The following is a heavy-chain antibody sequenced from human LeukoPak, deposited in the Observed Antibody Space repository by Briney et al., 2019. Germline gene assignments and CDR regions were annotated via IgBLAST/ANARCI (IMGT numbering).Heavy chain of an antibody. J-gene: IGHJ6*03. CDR1: GGSISSYY. D-gene: IGHD3-22*01. CDR3: ARNFYYDSSGYSASYYYYMDV. CDR2: IYYSGST. Sequence: SATLSLTCTVSGGSISSYYWSWIRQPPGKGLEWIGYIYYSGSTNYNPSLKSRVTISVDTSKNQLSLKLSSVTAADTAVYYCARNFYYDSSGYSASYYYYMDVWGKGTTVTVSS. V-gene: IGHV4-59*08.